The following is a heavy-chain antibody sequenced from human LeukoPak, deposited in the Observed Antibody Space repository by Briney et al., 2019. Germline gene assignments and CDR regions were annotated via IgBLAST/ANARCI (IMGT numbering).Heavy chain of an antibody. CDR2: IYYSGST. V-gene: IGHV4-39*07. CDR1: GGSISSISYY. Sequence: SETLSLTCTVSGGSISSISYYWGWIRQPPGKGLEWIGSIYYSGSTYYNPSLKSRVTISVDTSKNQFSLKLSSVTAADTAVYYCARELIQLWSPYYYYYYMDVWGKGTTVTVSS. CDR3: ARELIQLWSPYYYYYYMDV. D-gene: IGHD5-18*01. J-gene: IGHJ6*03.